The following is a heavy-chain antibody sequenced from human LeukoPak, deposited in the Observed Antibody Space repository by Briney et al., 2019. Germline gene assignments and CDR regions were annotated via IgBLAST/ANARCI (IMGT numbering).Heavy chain of an antibody. CDR3: AREYYYDSSGYGY. CDR2: INSDGSST. CDR1: GFTFSSYS. Sequence: GGSLRLSCAASGFTFSSYSMNWVRHAPGKGLVWVSRINSDGSSTSYADSVKGRFTISRDNAKNTLYLQMNSLRAEDTAVYYCAREYYYDSSGYGYWGQGTLVTVSS. D-gene: IGHD3-22*01. V-gene: IGHV3-74*01. J-gene: IGHJ4*02.